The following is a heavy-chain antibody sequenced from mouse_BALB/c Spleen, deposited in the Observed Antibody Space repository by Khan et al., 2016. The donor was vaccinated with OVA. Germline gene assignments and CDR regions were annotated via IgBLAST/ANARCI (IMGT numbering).Heavy chain of an antibody. V-gene: IGHV1-20*02. D-gene: IGHD1-1*01. CDR3: ARIYGSDFDY. J-gene: IGHJ2*01. CDR1: GYSFTGYF. Sequence: IQLVQSGPELVKPGASVKISCKASGYSFTGYFMNWVMQSHGKSLEWIGRINPHIGETFYNQKFKDKATLTVDKSSSTAHMELRSLASEDSAVYYCARIYGSDFDYWGQGTTLTVSS. CDR2: INPHIGET.